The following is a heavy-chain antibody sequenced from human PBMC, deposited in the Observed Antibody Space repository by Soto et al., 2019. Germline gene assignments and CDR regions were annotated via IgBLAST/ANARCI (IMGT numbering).Heavy chain of an antibody. CDR2: IHYSGNT. CDR3: TRGGDPYKTGH. J-gene: IGHJ4*02. D-gene: IGHD2-21*01. CDR1: GGSISCSSYY. Sequence: SETLSLTCTVSGGSISCSSYYWRWIRQPPGKGLEWIGIIHYSGNTNYNPSLKGRVTMSVDTSKNQFSLKLTSVNTADTAIYYCTRGGDPYKTGHWGQGTLVTVSS. V-gene: IGHV4-61*01.